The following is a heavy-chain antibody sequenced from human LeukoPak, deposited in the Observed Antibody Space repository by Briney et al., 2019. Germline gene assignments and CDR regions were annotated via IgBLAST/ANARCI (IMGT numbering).Heavy chain of an antibody. J-gene: IGHJ4*02. CDR2: ISSSSSYI. CDR1: GFTFSSYT. CDR3: AKDRVGATTDYFDY. V-gene: IGHV3-21*01. D-gene: IGHD1-26*01. Sequence: GGSLRLSCAASGFTFSSYTMNWVRQAPGKGLEWVSSISSSSSYIYYADSVKGRFTISRDNAKNSLYLQMNSLRAEDTAVYYCAKDRVGATTDYFDYWGQGTLVTVSS.